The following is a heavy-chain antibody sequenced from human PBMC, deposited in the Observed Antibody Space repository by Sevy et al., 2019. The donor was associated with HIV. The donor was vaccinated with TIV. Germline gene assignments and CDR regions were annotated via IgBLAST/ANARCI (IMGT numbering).Heavy chain of an antibody. CDR1: GYTFTSYG. CDR2: ISAYNGNT. Sequence: ASVKVSCKASGYTFTSYGISWVRQAPGQGLEWMGWISAYNGNTNYAQKLQGRVTMTTDTSTGTAYMELRSLRSDDPAVYYCARGRYYYDSSGYGAGFDYWGQGTLVTVSS. D-gene: IGHD3-22*01. V-gene: IGHV1-18*01. CDR3: ARGRYYYDSSGYGAGFDY. J-gene: IGHJ4*02.